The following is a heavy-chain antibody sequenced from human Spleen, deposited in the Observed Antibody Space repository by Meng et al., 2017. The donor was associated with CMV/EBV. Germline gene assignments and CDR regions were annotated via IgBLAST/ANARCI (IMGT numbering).Heavy chain of an antibody. J-gene: IGHJ6*02. CDR1: GFTFSSYE. D-gene: IGHD3-10*01. Sequence: GESLKISCAASGFTFSSYEMNWVRQAPGKGLEWVSYISSSGSTIYYADSVKGRFTISRDNAKNSLYLQMNSLRAEDTAVYYCAKDYMVRETRYYYGMDVWGQGTTVTVSS. CDR2: ISSSGSTI. CDR3: AKDYMVRETRYYYGMDV. V-gene: IGHV3-48*03.